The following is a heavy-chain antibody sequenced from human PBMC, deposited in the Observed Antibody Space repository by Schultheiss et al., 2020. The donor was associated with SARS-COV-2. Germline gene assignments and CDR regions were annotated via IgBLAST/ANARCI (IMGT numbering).Heavy chain of an antibody. CDR3: AREGYCSGGSCHYNWFDP. D-gene: IGHD2-15*01. CDR2: SNAGNGNT. V-gene: IGHV1-3*02. CDR1: GYTFTSYA. Sequence: ASVKVSCKASGYTFTSYAMHWVRQAPGQRLEWMGWSNAGNGNTKYSQEFQGRVTITRDTSASTAYMELSSLRSEDTAVYYCAREGYCSGGSCHYNWFDPWGQGTLVTVSS. J-gene: IGHJ5*02.